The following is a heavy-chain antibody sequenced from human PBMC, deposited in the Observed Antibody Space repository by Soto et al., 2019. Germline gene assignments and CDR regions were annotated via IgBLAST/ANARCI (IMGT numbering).Heavy chain of an antibody. V-gene: IGHV3-30-3*01. J-gene: IGHJ6*02. CDR2: ISYDGSNK. Sequence: GGSLRLSCAASGFTFSSYAMHWVRQAPGKGLEWVAVISYDGSNKYYADSVKGRFTISRDNSKNTLYLQMNSLRAEDTAVYYCARDGFPGDYVILYYYYGMDVWGQGTTVTVSS. CDR3: ARDGFPGDYVILYYYYGMDV. D-gene: IGHD4-17*01. CDR1: GFTFSSYA.